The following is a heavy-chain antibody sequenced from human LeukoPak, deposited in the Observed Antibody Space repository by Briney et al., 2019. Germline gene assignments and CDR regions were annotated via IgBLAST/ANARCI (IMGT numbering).Heavy chain of an antibody. D-gene: IGHD1-26*01. Sequence: SESLSLTCTVSGGSISSSSYYWGWIRQPPGKGLEWIGSIYYSGSTYYNPSLKSRVTISVDTSKNQFSLKLSSVTAADTAVYYCASLSGSYYYFDYWGQGTLVTVSS. CDR1: GGSISSSSYY. CDR3: ASLSGSYYYFDY. J-gene: IGHJ4*02. CDR2: IYYSGST. V-gene: IGHV4-39*01.